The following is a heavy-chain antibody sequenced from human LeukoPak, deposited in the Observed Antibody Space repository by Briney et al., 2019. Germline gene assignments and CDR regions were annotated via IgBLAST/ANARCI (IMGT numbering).Heavy chain of an antibody. Sequence: GGSLRLSCAASGFTFSSYSMNWVRQAPGKGLEWVSYISSSSSTIYYADSVKGRFTISRDNAKNSLYLQMNSLRAEDTAVYYCARDRSGEQWHGIDYWGQRTLVTVSS. J-gene: IGHJ4*02. CDR2: ISSSSSTI. CDR1: GFTFSSYS. D-gene: IGHD6-19*01. CDR3: ARDRSGEQWHGIDY. V-gene: IGHV3-48*01.